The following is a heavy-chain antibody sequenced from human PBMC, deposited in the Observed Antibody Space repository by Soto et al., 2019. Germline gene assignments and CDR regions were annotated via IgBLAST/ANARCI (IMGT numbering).Heavy chain of an antibody. D-gene: IGHD5-12*01. V-gene: IGHV3-33*01. CDR3: VRDHLERMATGSTDGY. J-gene: IGHJ4*02. CDR2: IWYDGSRK. Sequence: QVQLVESGGGVVQPGRSLRLSCAASGFTFSDYGMHWVRQAPGKGLEWVAIIWYDGSRKYYGDSVKGRFTISRDNSKNTLYLQMNSLRGEDTAVYYCVRDHLERMATGSTDGYWGQGTLVTVSS. CDR1: GFTFSDYG.